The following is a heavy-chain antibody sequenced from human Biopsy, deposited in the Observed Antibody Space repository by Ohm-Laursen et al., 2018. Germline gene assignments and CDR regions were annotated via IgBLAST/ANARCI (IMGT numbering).Heavy chain of an antibody. J-gene: IGHJ6*02. CDR2: IYHIGST. CDR1: GYSISTAYY. V-gene: IGHV4-38-2*02. D-gene: IGHD2/OR15-2a*01. Sequence: GTLSLTCSVSGYSISTAYYWAWIRQPPGKGLEWIASIYHIGSTNYNPPLKSRVSISVDTSKNQFSLRLNSVTAADTAVYYCARATNSTGWPYYYFYGMDVWGQGTTVTVSS. CDR3: ARATNSTGWPYYYFYGMDV.